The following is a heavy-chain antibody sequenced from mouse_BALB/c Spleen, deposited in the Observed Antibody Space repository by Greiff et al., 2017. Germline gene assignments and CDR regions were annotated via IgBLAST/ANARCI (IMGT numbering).Heavy chain of an antibody. CDR1: GYTFTSYW. V-gene: IGHV1-7*01. D-gene: IGHD1-1*01. CDR2: INPSTGYT. Sequence: VKLQESGAELAKPGASVKMSCKASGYTFTSYWMHWVKQRPGQGLEWIGYINPSTGYTEYNQKFKDKATLTADKSSSTAYMQLSSLTSEDSAVYYCARDYYGSSYYFDYWGQGTTLTVSS. J-gene: IGHJ2*01. CDR3: ARDYYGSSYYFDY.